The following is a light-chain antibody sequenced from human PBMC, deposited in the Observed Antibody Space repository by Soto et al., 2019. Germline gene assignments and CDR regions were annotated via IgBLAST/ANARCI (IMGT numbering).Light chain of an antibody. Sequence: EIVLTQSPGTLSLSPGKRATLSCRASQSVSSSYLAWYQQNRGQAPRLLIYGASSRAPCIPDRFGGSGSGTDFTLTISRLEPEDFAVYYCQQYGSSLWTFGQGTKVEIK. CDR1: QSVSSSY. CDR2: GAS. J-gene: IGKJ1*01. CDR3: QQYGSSLWT. V-gene: IGKV3-20*01.